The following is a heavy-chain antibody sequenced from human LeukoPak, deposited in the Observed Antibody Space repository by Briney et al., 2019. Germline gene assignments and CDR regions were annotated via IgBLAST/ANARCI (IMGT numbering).Heavy chain of an antibody. CDR1: GLNFSAYW. CDR3: AREYVNCGGDCYPGRTDY. Sequence: PGGSLRLSCAASGLNFSAYWMSWVRQAPGKGLEWVANIKRDGSDTYYVDSVKGRFTISRDNAKNSLYLQMDSLRAEDSAVYYCAREYVNCGGDCYPGRTDYWGQGTLVTVSS. V-gene: IGHV3-7*01. CDR2: IKRDGSDT. D-gene: IGHD2-21*02. J-gene: IGHJ4*02.